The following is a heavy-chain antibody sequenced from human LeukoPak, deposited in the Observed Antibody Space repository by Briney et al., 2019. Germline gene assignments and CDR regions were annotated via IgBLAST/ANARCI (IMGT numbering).Heavy chain of an antibody. J-gene: IGHJ5*02. CDR1: GFTFSSYS. V-gene: IGHV3-21*01. CDR3: ARGGEQQLVLKPRLGWFDP. Sequence: GGSLRLSCAASGFTFSSYSMNWVRQAPGKGLEWVSSISSSSSYIYYADSVKGRFTISRDNAKNSLYLQMNSLRAEDTAVYYCARGGEQQLVLKPRLGWFDPWGQGTLVTVSS. CDR2: ISSSSSYI. D-gene: IGHD6-13*01.